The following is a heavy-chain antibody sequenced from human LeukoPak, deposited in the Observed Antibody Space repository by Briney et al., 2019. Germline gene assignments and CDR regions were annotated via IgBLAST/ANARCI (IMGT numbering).Heavy chain of an antibody. CDR3: AKDSTLVGATSFDY. CDR1: GFSVGGNY. V-gene: IGHV3-53*05. D-gene: IGHD1-26*01. Sequence: GGSLRLSCAASGFSVGGNYISWVRQAPGKGLEWVSMIYSDGSIFHADSVQGRFTISRDNSKSTLFLQMNSLSAEDTAVYYCAKDSTLVGATSFDYWGQGILVTVSS. J-gene: IGHJ4*02. CDR2: IYSDGSI.